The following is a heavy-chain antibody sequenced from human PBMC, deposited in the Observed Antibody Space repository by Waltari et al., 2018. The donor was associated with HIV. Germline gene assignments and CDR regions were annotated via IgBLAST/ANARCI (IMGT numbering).Heavy chain of an antibody. V-gene: IGHV3-74*03. CDR2: IDRDGRVL. CDR3: ARDVTRDYFGVYHFLFDV. Sequence: VQLVESGGTQVRPGGSVRLSCVGSGFTFRTHWLHWVRQVPGKGLQWIARIDRDGRVLTNEGLVKGRFSVSRDNTKNMMFLQLSRLTVEDSAVYYCARDVTRDYFGVYHFLFDVWGQGTTVTVSS. J-gene: IGHJ6*02. D-gene: IGHD4-17*01. CDR1: GFTFRTHW.